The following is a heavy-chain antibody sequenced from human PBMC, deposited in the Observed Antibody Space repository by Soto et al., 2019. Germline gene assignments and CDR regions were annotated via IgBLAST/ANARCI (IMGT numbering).Heavy chain of an antibody. J-gene: IGHJ4*02. V-gene: IGHV3-23*01. Sequence: GGSLRLSCAASGFTFSSYAMSWVRQAPGKGLEWVSAISGSGGSTYYADSVKGRFTISRDNSKNTLYLQMNSLRAEDTAVYYCAQGEGVVVAATPVYWGQGTLVTVSS. CDR1: GFTFSSYA. D-gene: IGHD2-15*01. CDR2: ISGSGGST. CDR3: AQGEGVVVAATPVY.